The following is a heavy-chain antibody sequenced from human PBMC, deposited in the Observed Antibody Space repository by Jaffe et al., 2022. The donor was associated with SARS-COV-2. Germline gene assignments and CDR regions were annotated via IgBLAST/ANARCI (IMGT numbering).Heavy chain of an antibody. CDR2: ISSSSSYI. V-gene: IGHV3-21*01. J-gene: IGHJ3*02. CDR1: GFTFSSYS. CDR3: ARDYPNSGYDYHFDAFDI. D-gene: IGHD5-12*01. Sequence: EVQLVESGGGLVKPGGSLRLSCAASGFTFSSYSMNWVRQAPGKGLEWVSSISSSSSYIYYADSVKGRFTISRDNAKNSLYLQMNSLRAEDTAVYYCARDYPNSGYDYHFDAFDIWGQGTMVTVSS.